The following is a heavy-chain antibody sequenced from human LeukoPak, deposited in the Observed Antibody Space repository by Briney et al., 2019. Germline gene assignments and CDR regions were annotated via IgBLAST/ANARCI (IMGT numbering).Heavy chain of an antibody. CDR1: GGSISSYY. Sequence: PSETLSLTCTVSGGSISSYYWSWIRQPPGKGLEWIGYIYYSGSTNYNPSLKSRVTISVDTSKNQFSLKLSSVTAADMAVYYCARSLYCSSTSCYYYYYYMDVWGKGTTVTVSS. CDR3: ARSLYCSSTSCYYYYYYMDV. V-gene: IGHV4-59*01. CDR2: IYYSGST. D-gene: IGHD2-2*01. J-gene: IGHJ6*03.